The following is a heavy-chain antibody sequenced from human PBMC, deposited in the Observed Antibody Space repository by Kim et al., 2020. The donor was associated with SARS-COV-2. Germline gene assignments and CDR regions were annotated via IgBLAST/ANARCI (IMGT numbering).Heavy chain of an antibody. CDR1: GFTFSNAW. CDR2: IKSKTDGGTT. D-gene: IGHD2-15*01. CDR3: TTDLSQGYCSGGSCYGEPLVAFDI. J-gene: IGHJ3*02. V-gene: IGHV3-15*01. Sequence: GGSLRLSCAASGFTFSNAWMSWVRQAPGKGLEWVGRIKSKTDGGTTDYAAPVKGRFTISRDDSKNTLYLQMNSLKTEDTAVYYCTTDLSQGYCSGGSCYGEPLVAFDIWGQGKMVTVSS.